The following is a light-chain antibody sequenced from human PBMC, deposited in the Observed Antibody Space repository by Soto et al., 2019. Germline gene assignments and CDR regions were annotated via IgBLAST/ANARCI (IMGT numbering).Light chain of an antibody. CDR2: GAS. V-gene: IGKV3-15*01. J-gene: IGKJ2*01. CDR3: QQYNNWPSYT. Sequence: EIVMTQSPATLSVSPGERASLSCRASHSVSSNLAWYQQKPGQAPRLLIYGASTRATGIPARFSGSGSGTEFTLTISGLQSEDFAVYHCQQYNNWPSYTFGQGTKLEIK. CDR1: HSVSSN.